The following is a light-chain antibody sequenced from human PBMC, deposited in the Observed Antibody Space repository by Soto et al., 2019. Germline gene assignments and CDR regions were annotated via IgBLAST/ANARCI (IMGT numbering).Light chain of an antibody. J-gene: IGKJ1*01. CDR2: GAS. V-gene: IGKV3-15*01. CDR1: QSVSSN. Sequence: EIGMKQSPATLSVSPRERATLSCRASQSVSSNLAWFQQKPGQAPRLLIYGASTRDTGISARFSGSGSGTEFTLTISSLQSGDFAVYHCQQYNKWPPTFCQVTKVDIK. CDR3: QQYNKWPPT.